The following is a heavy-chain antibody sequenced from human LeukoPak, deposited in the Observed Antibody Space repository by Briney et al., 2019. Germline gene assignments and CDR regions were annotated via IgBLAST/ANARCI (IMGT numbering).Heavy chain of an antibody. Sequence: TSETLSLTCTVSGGSISSYYWSWIRQPPGKGLEWIGYIYYSGSTNYNPSLNSRVTISVDTSKNQFSLKLSSVTAADTAVYYCARLRIVVVVAATHNWFDPWGQGTLVTVSS. D-gene: IGHD2-15*01. CDR1: GGSISSYY. V-gene: IGHV4-59*01. CDR3: ARLRIVVVVAATHNWFDP. CDR2: IYYSGST. J-gene: IGHJ5*02.